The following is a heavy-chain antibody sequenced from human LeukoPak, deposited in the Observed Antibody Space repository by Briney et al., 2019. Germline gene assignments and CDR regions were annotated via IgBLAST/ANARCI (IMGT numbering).Heavy chain of an antibody. V-gene: IGHV1-2*02. Sequence: ASVKVSCKASGYTFTGYYMHWVRQAPGQGLEWMGWINPNSGGTNYAQKFQGRVTMTRDTSISTAYMELSRLRSDDTAVYYCAPAKGYCSGGSCYSAYYFDYWGQGTLVTVSS. CDR2: INPNSGGT. CDR3: APAKGYCSGGSCYSAYYFDY. CDR1: GYTFTGYY. D-gene: IGHD2-15*01. J-gene: IGHJ4*02.